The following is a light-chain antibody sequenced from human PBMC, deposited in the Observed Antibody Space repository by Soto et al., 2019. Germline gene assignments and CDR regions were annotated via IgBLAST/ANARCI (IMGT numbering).Light chain of an antibody. V-gene: IGLV2-14*01. CDR2: EVS. CDR3: SSYRNRSTAYV. J-gene: IGLJ1*01. Sequence: QSALTQPASVSGSPGQSITISCTGTSSDVGAYNYVSWYQQHPGKAPKFMIYEVSNRPPGVSNRFSGSKSGNTASLVISGRQAEDEADYYCSSYRNRSTAYVFGTGTNVT. CDR1: SSDVGAYNY.